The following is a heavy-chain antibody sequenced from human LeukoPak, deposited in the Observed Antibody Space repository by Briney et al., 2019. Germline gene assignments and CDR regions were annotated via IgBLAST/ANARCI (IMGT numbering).Heavy chain of an antibody. CDR2: IYPDDSDT. CDR3: ARHGHCTNGVCYSNYYYYMDV. D-gene: IGHD2-8*01. V-gene: IGHV5-51*01. Sequence: NRGESLKISCKGSGYSFTSYWIGWVRQMPGKGLEWMGIIYPDDSDTRYSPSFEGQVIISVDKSISTAYLQWSSLKASDTATYYCARHGHCTNGVCYSNYYYYMDVRGKGTTVTVSS. CDR1: GYSFTSYW. J-gene: IGHJ6*03.